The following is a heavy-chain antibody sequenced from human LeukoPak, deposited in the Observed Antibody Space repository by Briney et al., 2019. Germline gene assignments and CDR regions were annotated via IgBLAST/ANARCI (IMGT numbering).Heavy chain of an antibody. CDR3: ARAKSGYSKRSAFDI. Sequence: SETLSLTCAVYGGSFSCDYWSRIPPPPGKGLEWMGETNHSGSTNYNPSLKSRVTISVDTSNNQFPLKLSSVTAADTAVYYCARAKSGYSKRSAFDISGQGTMVTVSS. V-gene: IGHV4-34*01. CDR1: GGSFSCDY. D-gene: IGHD3-3*01. J-gene: IGHJ3*02. CDR2: TNHSGST.